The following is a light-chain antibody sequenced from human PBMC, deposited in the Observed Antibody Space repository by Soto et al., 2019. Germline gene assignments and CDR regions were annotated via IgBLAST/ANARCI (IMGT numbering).Light chain of an antibody. CDR3: QQYNSRT. CDR1: QSISSW. CDR2: DAS. J-gene: IGKJ1*01. V-gene: IGKV1-5*01. Sequence: DIQMTQSPSTLSASVGDRVTITCRASQSISSWLAWYQQKPGKPPKLLIYDASSLESGVPSRFSGSGSGTEFTLYISSLQPDDFATYYCQQYNSRTFGQGTKVEIK.